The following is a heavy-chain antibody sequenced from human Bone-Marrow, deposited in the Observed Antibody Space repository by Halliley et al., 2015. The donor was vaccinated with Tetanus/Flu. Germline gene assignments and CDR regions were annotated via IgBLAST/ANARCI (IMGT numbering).Heavy chain of an antibody. CDR2: IHHRGSA. D-gene: IGHD1-26*01. J-gene: IGHJ5*02. CDR1: DGSISASY. V-gene: IGHV4-34*01. Sequence: TLSLTCTVSDGSISASYWSWIRQPPGKGLEWVGEIHHRGSANYIPSLQSRVSISLDTSKNQFSLRLTSVAAEDTAVYYCAREGGAPEKWVRGGTVWWFVTWGPGTLVTVSS. CDR3: AREGGAPEKWVRGGTVWWFVT.